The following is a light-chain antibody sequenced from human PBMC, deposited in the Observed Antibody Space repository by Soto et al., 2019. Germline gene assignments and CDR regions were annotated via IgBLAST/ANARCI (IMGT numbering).Light chain of an antibody. CDR1: QNISRS. V-gene: IGKV3-15*01. CDR3: HQYNGWPRT. J-gene: IGKJ1*01. Sequence: PSALPLSLPPADRATRSHRASQNISRSLAWYQQKPGQGPSLLIYGTSTRAGGVPARFSGGGSGTEFTLTITSLQSEDFAVYYCHQYNGWPRTFGQGTKVDIK. CDR2: GTS.